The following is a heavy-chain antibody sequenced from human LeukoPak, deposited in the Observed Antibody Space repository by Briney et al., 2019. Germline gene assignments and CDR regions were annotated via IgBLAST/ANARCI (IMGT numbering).Heavy chain of an antibody. Sequence: SETLSLTCSVYGGSFSGYYWSWIRQPPGKGLEWIGEISRSGTTYNPSLKSRVTISEDMSKRQLSLKLNSVTAADTAVYYCARVSPIAAAGTPYFDSWGQGTLVIVSS. V-gene: IGHV4-34*01. J-gene: IGHJ4*02. D-gene: IGHD6-13*01. CDR1: GGSFSGYY. CDR2: ISRSGT. CDR3: ARVSPIAAAGTPYFDS.